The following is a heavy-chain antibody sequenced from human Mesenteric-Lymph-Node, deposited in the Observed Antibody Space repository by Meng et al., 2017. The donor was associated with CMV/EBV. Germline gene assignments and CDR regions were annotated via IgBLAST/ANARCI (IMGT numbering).Heavy chain of an antibody. CDR1: GGSFSGYY. D-gene: IGHD2-2*01. CDR2: IYYSGST. CDR3: ARDSVVVPAAIGAYYYYGMDV. V-gene: IGHV4-34*01. J-gene: IGHJ6*02. Sequence: LRLSCAVYGGSFSGYYWSWIRQPPGKGLEWIGSIYYSGSTYYNPSLKSRVTISVDTSKNQFSLKLSSVTAADTAVYYCARDSVVVPAAIGAYYYYGMDVWGQGTTVTVSS.